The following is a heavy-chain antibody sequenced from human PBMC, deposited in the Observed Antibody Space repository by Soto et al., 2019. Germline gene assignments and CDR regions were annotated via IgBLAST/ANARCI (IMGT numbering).Heavy chain of an antibody. V-gene: IGHV3-7*01. D-gene: IGHD6-13*01. CDR3: ARDLGIAAAGTWGWRDWFEP. J-gene: IGHJ5*02. Sequence: PGGSLRLSCAASGFTFSSYWMSWVRQAPGKGLEWVANIKQDGSEKYYVDSVKGRFTISRDNAKNSLYLQMNSLRAEDTAVYYCARDLGIAAAGTWGWRDWFEPWGQGTLVTVSS. CDR2: IKQDGSEK. CDR1: GFTFSSYW.